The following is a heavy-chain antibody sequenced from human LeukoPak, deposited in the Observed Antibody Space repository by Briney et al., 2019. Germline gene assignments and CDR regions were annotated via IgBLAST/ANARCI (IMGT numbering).Heavy chain of an antibody. CDR1: GGSISSYY. CDR2: IYYSGST. CDR3: ARACGDYPRVFDY. D-gene: IGHD4-17*01. V-gene: IGHV4-59*01. Sequence: SETLSLTCTVSGGSISSYYWSWIRQPPGKGLEWIGYIYYSGSTNYNPSLKSRVTISVDTSKNQFSLKLSSVTAADTAVYYCARACGDYPRVFDYWGQGTLVTVSS. J-gene: IGHJ4*02.